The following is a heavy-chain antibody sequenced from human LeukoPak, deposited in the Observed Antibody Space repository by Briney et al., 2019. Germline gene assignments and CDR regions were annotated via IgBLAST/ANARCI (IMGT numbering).Heavy chain of an antibody. V-gene: IGHV4-4*07. D-gene: IGHD3-10*01. J-gene: IGHJ5*02. CDR2: IYTSGST. Sequence: PSETLSLTCAVSGYSISSGYYWSWIRQPAGKGLEWIGRIYTSGSTNCNPSLKSRVTMSIDTSKNQFSLKLSSVTAADTAVYYCARADYASGNYYSSNWFDPWGQGTLVTVSS. CDR3: ARADYASGNYYSSNWFDP. CDR1: GYSISSGYY.